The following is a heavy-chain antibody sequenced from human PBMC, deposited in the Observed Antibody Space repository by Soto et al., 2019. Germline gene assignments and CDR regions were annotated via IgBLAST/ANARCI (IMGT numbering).Heavy chain of an antibody. D-gene: IGHD6-6*01. CDR1: GFTFSTYS. Sequence: EVQLVESGGGLVRPGGSLRLSCAASGFTFSTYSMNWVRQAPGQGLEWVSYISSGSATIYYAAFVKGRFTISRDNAENSLYLQMNSLADEDTAVYYCVRESASYSSSSGSYWYFDLWGRGTVITVSS. CDR2: ISSGSATI. J-gene: IGHJ2*01. CDR3: VRESASYSSSSGSYWYFDL. V-gene: IGHV3-48*02.